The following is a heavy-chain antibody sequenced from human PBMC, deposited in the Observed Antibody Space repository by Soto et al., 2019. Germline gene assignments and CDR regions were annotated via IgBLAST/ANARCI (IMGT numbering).Heavy chain of an antibody. CDR2: INPSGGST. J-gene: IGHJ6*02. V-gene: IGHV1-46*03. CDR1: GDTFSTYT. CDR3: ARGRTQYYYYGMDV. Sequence: GASVKVSCKASGDTFSTYTITWVRQAPGQGLEWMGIINPSGGSTSYAQKFQGRVTMTRDTSTSTVYMELSSLRSEDTAVYYCARGRTQYYYYGMDVWGQGTMVTVS.